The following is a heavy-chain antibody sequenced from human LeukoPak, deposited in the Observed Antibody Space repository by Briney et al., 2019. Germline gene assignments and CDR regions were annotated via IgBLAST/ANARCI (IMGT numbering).Heavy chain of an antibody. CDR1: GGTFSSYA. D-gene: IGHD5-12*01. V-gene: IGHV1-69*06. CDR2: IIPIFGTA. Sequence: SVKVSCKASGGTFSSYAIGWVRQAPGQGLEWMGGIIPIFGTANYAQKFQGRVTITADKSTSTAYMELSSLRSEDTAVYYCARGDDSGYDSDFDYWGQGTLVTVSS. J-gene: IGHJ4*02. CDR3: ARGDDSGYDSDFDY.